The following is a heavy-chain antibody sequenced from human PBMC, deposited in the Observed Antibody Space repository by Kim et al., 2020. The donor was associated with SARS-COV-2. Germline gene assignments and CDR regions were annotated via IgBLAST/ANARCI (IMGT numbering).Heavy chain of an antibody. D-gene: IGHD2-15*01. Sequence: SETLSLTCTVSGGSISSYYWNWVRQPPGKGLEWIGYIFYSGTTNYSPSLKSRLTMAVDTAKNQFSLKLTSVTAADTAVYYCARGGVRWFPPYWGQGTLVT. CDR1: GGSISSYY. CDR2: IFYSGTT. J-gene: IGHJ4*02. CDR3: ARGGVRWFPPY. V-gene: IGHV4-59*13.